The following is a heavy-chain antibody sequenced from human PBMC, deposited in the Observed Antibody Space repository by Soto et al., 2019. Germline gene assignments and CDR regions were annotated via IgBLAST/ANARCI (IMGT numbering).Heavy chain of an antibody. Sequence: ASVKVSCKASGYTFTGYYMHWVRQAPGQGLEWMGIINPSGGSTSYAQKFQGRVTMTRDTSTSTVYMELSSLRSEDTAVYYCARDEYYYDSSGYSGPRDAFDIWGQGTMVTVSS. CDR1: GYTFTGYY. J-gene: IGHJ3*02. V-gene: IGHV1-46*01. D-gene: IGHD3-22*01. CDR2: INPSGGST. CDR3: ARDEYYYDSSGYSGPRDAFDI.